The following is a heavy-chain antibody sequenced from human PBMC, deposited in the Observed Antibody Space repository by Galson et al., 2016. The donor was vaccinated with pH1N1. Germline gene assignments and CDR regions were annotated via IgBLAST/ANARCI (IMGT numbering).Heavy chain of an antibody. CDR3: AREDPSGLYSH. CDR2: IYPRDSDT. J-gene: IGHJ4*02. D-gene: IGHD3-22*01. CDR1: GYTFTDYW. V-gene: IGHV5-51*01. Sequence: QSGAEVKKSGESLKISCEASGYTFTDYWIGWVRQTPGTGLEWIGIIYPRDSDTRYRPSFQGHVTFSADESISSAYLQWSSLKASDSGLYYCAREDPSGLYSHWGQGTLVTVSS.